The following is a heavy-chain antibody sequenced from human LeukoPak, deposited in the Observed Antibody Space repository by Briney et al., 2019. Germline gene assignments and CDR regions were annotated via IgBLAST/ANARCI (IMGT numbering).Heavy chain of an antibody. CDR3: ARGLPGRYGGKSNWFDP. Sequence: SETLSLTCAVYGGSFSGYYWSWIRQPPGKGLEWIGEINHSGSTNYNPSLKSRVTISVDTSKNQFSLKLSSVTAADTAVYYCARGLPGRYGGKSNWFDPWGQGTLVTVSS. V-gene: IGHV4-34*01. CDR2: INHSGST. CDR1: GGSFSGYY. D-gene: IGHD6-19*01. J-gene: IGHJ5*02.